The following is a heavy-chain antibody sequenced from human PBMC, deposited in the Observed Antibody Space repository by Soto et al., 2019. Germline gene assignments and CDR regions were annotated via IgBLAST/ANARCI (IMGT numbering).Heavy chain of an antibody. Sequence: EVQLVESGGDLVQPGGSLRLSCAASGFTFSSHEMNWIRQAPGKGLEWVSYISSSGTTMYYADSVKGRFTISRDNAKNSLFLQMNSLSAEDTALYYCARGGVYWGQGTLVTVSS. V-gene: IGHV3-48*03. CDR2: ISSSGTTM. CDR3: ARGGVY. CDR1: GFTFSSHE. D-gene: IGHD2-8*01. J-gene: IGHJ4*02.